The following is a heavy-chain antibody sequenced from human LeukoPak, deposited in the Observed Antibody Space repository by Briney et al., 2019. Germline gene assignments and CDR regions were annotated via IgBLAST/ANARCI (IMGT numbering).Heavy chain of an antibody. D-gene: IGHD2-21*02. J-gene: IGHJ4*02. CDR1: GYTFTSYG. CDR2: ISAYNGHA. CDR3: ARGGGPYCGGDCYFDY. Sequence: GASVKVSCEASGYTFTSYGIGWVRQAPGQGLEWMGWISAYNGHANFAQNFQGRVTMTTDTSTSTAYMEVGSLRPDDTAVYYCARGGGPYCGGDCYFDYWGQGNLVTVSS. V-gene: IGHV1-18*01.